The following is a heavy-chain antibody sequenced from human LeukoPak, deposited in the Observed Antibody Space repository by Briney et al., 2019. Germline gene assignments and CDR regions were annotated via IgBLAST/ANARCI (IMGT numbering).Heavy chain of an antibody. D-gene: IGHD3-3*01. Sequence: GGSLRLSCAASGFTFSNAWMAWVRQAPGKGLEWVAVISYDGSNKYYADSVKGRFTISRDNSKNTLYLQMNSLRAEDTAVYYCARARPESGYYYFDYWGQGTLVTVSS. J-gene: IGHJ4*02. CDR1: GFTFSNAW. CDR3: ARARPESGYYYFDY. CDR2: ISYDGSNK. V-gene: IGHV3-30*03.